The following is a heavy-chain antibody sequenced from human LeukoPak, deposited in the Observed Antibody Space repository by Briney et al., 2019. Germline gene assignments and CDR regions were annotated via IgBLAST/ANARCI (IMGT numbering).Heavy chain of an antibody. CDR2: ISGSGVSI. J-gene: IGHJ4*02. Sequence: GGSLRLSCAASGFTFSSYGMSWVRQAPGKGLEWVSSISGSGVSIYYADSVKGRFTISRDNSKNTLYLQIHSLRAEDTAVYYCANDGRGSYTFDYWGQGTLVTVSS. CDR3: ANDGRGSYTFDY. V-gene: IGHV3-23*01. CDR1: GFTFSSYG. D-gene: IGHD1-26*01.